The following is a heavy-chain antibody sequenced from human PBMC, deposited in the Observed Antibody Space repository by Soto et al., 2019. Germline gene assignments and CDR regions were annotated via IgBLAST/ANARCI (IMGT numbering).Heavy chain of an antibody. V-gene: IGHV3-33*08. CDR3: FREQKGKRLPPNAFEF. CDR2: IWYDERNK. Sequence: LSSAVSGLTLISFGIRWVSQKQSKGLEWLGIIWYDERNKFYADSVEVRFAISRDNSKNVVYLQMNSLRVEDTAVYYFFREQKGKRLPPNAFEFLGPGTTVPGS. CDR1: GLTLISFG. D-gene: IGHD1-1*01. J-gene: IGHJ3*01.